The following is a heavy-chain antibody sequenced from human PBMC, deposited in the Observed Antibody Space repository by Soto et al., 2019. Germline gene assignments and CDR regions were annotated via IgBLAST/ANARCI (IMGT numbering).Heavy chain of an antibody. CDR1: GYTFTSYG. V-gene: IGHV1-18*01. Sequence: ASVKVSCKAFGYTFTSYGISWVRQAPGQGLEWMGWISAYNGNTNYAQKLQGRVTMTTDTSTSTAYMELRSLRSDDTAVYYCARTLRDCSGGSCYYYYYGMDVWGQGTTVTVSS. CDR3: ARTLRDCSGGSCYYYYYGMDV. J-gene: IGHJ6*02. CDR2: ISAYNGNT. D-gene: IGHD2-15*01.